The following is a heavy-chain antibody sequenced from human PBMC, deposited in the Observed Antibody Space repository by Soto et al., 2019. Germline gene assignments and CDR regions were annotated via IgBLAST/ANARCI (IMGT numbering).Heavy chain of an antibody. Sequence: QVQLVESGGGVVQPGRSLRLSCAASGFTFNSYAMHWVRQAPGKGLEWVAIISNDGSTKNYVDSVKGRFTISRDNSKNPLYLQMNSLTPEDTAVYFCGKGCLGGGYCYFLVNWGQGTLVTVSS. CDR1: GFTFNSYA. J-gene: IGHJ4*01. V-gene: IGHV3-30*18. CDR2: ISNDGSTK. D-gene: IGHD2-21*02. CDR3: GKGCLGGGYCYFLVN.